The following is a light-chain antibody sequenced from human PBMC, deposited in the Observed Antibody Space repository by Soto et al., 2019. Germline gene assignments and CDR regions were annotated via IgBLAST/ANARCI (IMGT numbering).Light chain of an antibody. V-gene: IGKV1-39*01. CDR3: QESFSALWGT. CDR2: AAS. Sequence: DIQMTQSPSSLSASVGDRVTITCRTSQNINNYLNWYQQKPGKAPKLLIYAASSLQSGVPSRFSGSGSRTDFTLTISSLQPEDFATYYCQESFSALWGTCGQGTKVDIK. J-gene: IGKJ1*01. CDR1: QNINNY.